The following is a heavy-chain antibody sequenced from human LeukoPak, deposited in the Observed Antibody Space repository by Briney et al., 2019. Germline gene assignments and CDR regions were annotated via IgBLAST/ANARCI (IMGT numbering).Heavy chain of an antibody. D-gene: IGHD1-1*01. Sequence: ASVRVSCMASGYTFTGSYMHWVRQAPGQGLEWMGWTNPNSGDTKCAQKFQGRVTVTRETSISTAYVEVSRMGSDDTDGDCCARVRNEAFDMWGQGTMVTVSS. V-gene: IGHV1-2*02. CDR1: GYTFTGSY. CDR2: TNPNSGDT. J-gene: IGHJ3*02. CDR3: ARVRNEAFDM.